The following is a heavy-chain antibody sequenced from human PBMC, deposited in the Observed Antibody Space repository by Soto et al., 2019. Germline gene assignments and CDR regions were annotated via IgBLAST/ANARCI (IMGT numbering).Heavy chain of an antibody. V-gene: IGHV3-53*01. J-gene: IGHJ4*02. CDR3: AKGFDYGDTKHIDH. D-gene: IGHD4-17*01. CDR2: IYTRGST. Sequence: GGSLRLSCAASGFSVNNNYMTWVRQTPGRRPEWVAVIYTRGSTHYADFATGRFTFSRDNSKNTLYLQMNSLRVDDTAVYYCAKGFDYGDTKHIDHWGQGTLVTVSS. CDR1: GFSVNNNY.